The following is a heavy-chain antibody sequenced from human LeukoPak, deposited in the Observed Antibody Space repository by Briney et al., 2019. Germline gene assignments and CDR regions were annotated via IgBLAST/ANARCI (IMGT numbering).Heavy chain of an antibody. J-gene: IGHJ4*02. CDR1: GFTFSDYY. CDR3: ARDPQLNDYGDY. V-gene: IGHV3-11*04. Sequence: PGGSLRLSCAASGFTFSDYYMSWIRQAPGEGLEWVSYISSGGSNTYYADSMKGRFTISRDNAKNSLYLQMNSLRAEDTAVYYCARDPQLNDYGDYWGQGTLVTVSS. CDR2: ISSGGSNT. D-gene: IGHD1-1*01.